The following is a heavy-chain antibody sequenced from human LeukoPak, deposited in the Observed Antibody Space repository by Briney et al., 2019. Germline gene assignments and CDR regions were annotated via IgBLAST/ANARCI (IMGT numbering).Heavy chain of an antibody. CDR3: AKDLSFGLEGFDY. J-gene: IGHJ4*02. Sequence: PGGSLRLSCAASGFTFSSYGMHWIRQAPGKGLEWVAFIRYDGSNKYYADSVEGRFTISRDISQNTLYLQMNSLRAEDTAVYFCAKDLSFGLEGFDYWGQGTLVTVSS. V-gene: IGHV3-30*02. CDR1: GFTFSSYG. D-gene: IGHD3/OR15-3a*01. CDR2: IRYDGSNK.